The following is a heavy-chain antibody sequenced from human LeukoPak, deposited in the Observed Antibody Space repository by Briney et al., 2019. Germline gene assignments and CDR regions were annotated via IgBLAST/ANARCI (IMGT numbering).Heavy chain of an antibody. D-gene: IGHD2-2*01. CDR3: ARDFVETASGLGY. J-gene: IGHJ4*02. Sequence: SVKVSCKASGGTFSSYAISWVRQAPGQGLEWMGGIIPIFGTANYAQKLQGRVTMTTDTSTSTAYMELRSLRSDDTAVYYCARDFVETASGLGYWGQGTLVTVSS. CDR1: GGTFSSYA. V-gene: IGHV1-69*05. CDR2: IIPIFGTA.